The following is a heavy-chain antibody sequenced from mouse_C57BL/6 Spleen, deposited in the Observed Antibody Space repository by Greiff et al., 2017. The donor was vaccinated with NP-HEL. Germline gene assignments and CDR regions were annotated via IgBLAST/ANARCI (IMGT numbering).Heavy chain of an antibody. CDR1: GYTFTSYW. J-gene: IGHJ2*01. CDR2: IHPNSGST. V-gene: IGHV1-64*01. D-gene: IGHD1-1*01. CDR3: AGGDYYGSSPYYFDY. Sequence: QVQLQQPGAELVKPGASVKLSCKASGYTFTSYWMHWVKQRPGQGLEWIGMIHPNSGSTNYNEKFKSKATLTVDKSSSTAYMQLSSLTSEDSAVYYGAGGDYYGSSPYYFDYWGQGTTLTVSS.